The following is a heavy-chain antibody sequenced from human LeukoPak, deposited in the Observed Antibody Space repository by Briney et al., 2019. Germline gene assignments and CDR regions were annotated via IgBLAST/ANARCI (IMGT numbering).Heavy chain of an antibody. CDR2: IDSSGGYM. CDR1: GFTFSSHG. Sequence: PGGSLRLSCAASGFTFSSHGMSWVRQAPGKGLEWVSSIDSSGGYMFYADSVKGRFIISRDNAKDSLYLQMNSLRVEDTAVYYCLRGDRRDYWGQGTLVTVSS. V-gene: IGHV3-21*06. J-gene: IGHJ4*02. CDR3: LRGDRRDY.